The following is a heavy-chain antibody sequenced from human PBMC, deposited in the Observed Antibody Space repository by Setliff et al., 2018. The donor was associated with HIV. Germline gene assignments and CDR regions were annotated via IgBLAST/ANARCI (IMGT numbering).Heavy chain of an antibody. CDR2: ISANNGNT. J-gene: IGHJ6*03. Sequence: ASVKVSCKASGYTFTSYGISWVRQAPGQGLEWMGWISANNGNTNFAQKFQGRVTLTTDTSTNTAYMELRSLRSDDTAVYYCARDQTTSGWPHYFDYMDVWGKGTTVTVSS. CDR3: ARDQTTSGWPHYFDYMDV. V-gene: IGHV1-18*01. CDR1: GYTFTSYG. D-gene: IGHD6-19*01.